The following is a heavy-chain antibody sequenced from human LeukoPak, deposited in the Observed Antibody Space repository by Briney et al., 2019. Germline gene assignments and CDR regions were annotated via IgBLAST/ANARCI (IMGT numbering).Heavy chain of an antibody. V-gene: IGHV4-61*02. CDR1: GGSISSGSYY. Sequence: SETLSLTCTVSGGSISSGSYYWSWIRQPAGKGLEWIGRIYTSGSTNYNPSLKSRVTISVDTSKNQFSLKLSSVTAADTAVYYCARFNGDYVGAFDIWGQGTMVTVSS. CDR2: IYTSGST. D-gene: IGHD4-17*01. J-gene: IGHJ3*02. CDR3: ARFNGDYVGAFDI.